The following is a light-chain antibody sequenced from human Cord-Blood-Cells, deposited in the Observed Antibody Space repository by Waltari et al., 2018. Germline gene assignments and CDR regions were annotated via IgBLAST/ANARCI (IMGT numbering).Light chain of an antibody. CDR2: DAS. V-gene: IGKV1-33*01. CDR1: QDISNY. Sequence: DIQMTQYPSSLSASVGDRVTITCQASQDISNYLNWYQQKPGKAPKLLIYDASNLETGVPSRFSGSGSGTDFTFTISSLQPEDIATYYCQQYDNLPLTFGGGTKVEIE. J-gene: IGKJ4*01. CDR3: QQYDNLPLT.